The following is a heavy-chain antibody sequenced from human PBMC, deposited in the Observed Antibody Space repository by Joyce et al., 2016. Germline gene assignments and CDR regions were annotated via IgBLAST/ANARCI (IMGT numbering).Heavy chain of an antibody. V-gene: IGHV4-4*02. D-gene: IGHD5-12*01. CDR1: GGSSSSAHW. CDR2: IYLGGST. J-gene: IGHJ5*01. Sequence: QVQLQESGPGLVKPSGTLSLTCAVSGGSSSSAHWWSWVRRPPGKGLEWIGEIYLGGSTTYNPSLMSRVTISVDKSKNQLSLKMNSVTAADTAVYYCARNGAYSQDSWGQGTLVTVSS. CDR3: ARNGAYSQDS.